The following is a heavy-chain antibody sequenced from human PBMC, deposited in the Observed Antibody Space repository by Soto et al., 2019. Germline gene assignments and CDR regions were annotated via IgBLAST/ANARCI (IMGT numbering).Heavy chain of an antibody. CDR3: ARATGTDRGAFDI. D-gene: IGHD1-7*01. CDR2: INPNSGGT. CDR1: GYTFTGYY. Sequence: ASVKVSCKASGYTFTGYYMHWVRQAPGQGLEWMGWINPNSGGTNYAQKFQGWVTMTRDTSISTAYMELSRLRSDDTAVYYCARATGTDRGAFDIWGQGTMVTVSS. V-gene: IGHV1-2*04. J-gene: IGHJ3*02.